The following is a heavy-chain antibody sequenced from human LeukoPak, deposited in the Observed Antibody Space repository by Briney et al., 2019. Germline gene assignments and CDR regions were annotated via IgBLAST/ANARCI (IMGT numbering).Heavy chain of an antibody. CDR1: GFTFSSYA. Sequence: GSLRLSCAASGFTFSSYAMSWIRQPPGKGLEWIGEINHSGSTNYNPSLKSRVTISVDTSKNQFSLKLSSVTAADTAVYYCARRKVVVAARNWFDPWGQGTLVTVSS. CDR3: ARRKVVVAARNWFDP. CDR2: INHSGST. J-gene: IGHJ5*02. V-gene: IGHV4-34*01. D-gene: IGHD2-15*01.